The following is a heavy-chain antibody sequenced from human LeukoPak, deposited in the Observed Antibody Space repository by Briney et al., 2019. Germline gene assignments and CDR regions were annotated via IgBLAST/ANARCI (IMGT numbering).Heavy chain of an antibody. J-gene: IGHJ4*02. Sequence: GGSLRLSCAASGFTFSTYAMHWVRQAPGKGLEWVAFIRYDGGNKYYADSVKGQFTISRDNSKNTLYLQMNSLRPEDTAVYYCAKDGPRRDGYNDHWGQGTLVTVSS. CDR3: AKDGPRRDGYNDH. V-gene: IGHV3-30*02. D-gene: IGHD5-24*01. CDR2: IRYDGGNK. CDR1: GFTFSTYA.